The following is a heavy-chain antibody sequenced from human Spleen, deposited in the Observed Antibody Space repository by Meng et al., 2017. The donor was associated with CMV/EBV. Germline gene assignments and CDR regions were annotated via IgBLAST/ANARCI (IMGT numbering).Heavy chain of an antibody. CDR3: ARGPPSLTTYYYYGMDV. J-gene: IGHJ6*02. D-gene: IGHD4/OR15-4a*01. CDR2: IGTAGDT. Sequence: GESLKISCAACGFTFSSYDMHWVRQATGKGLEWVSAIGTAGDTYYPGSVKGQFTISRENAKNSLYLQMNSLRAEDTAVYYCARGPPSLTTYYYYGMDVWGQGTTVTVSS. V-gene: IGHV3-13*03. CDR1: GFTFSSYD.